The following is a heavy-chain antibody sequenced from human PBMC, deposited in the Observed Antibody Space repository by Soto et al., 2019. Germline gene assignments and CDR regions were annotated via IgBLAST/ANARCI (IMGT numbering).Heavy chain of an antibody. Sequence: GGSLRLSCAASGFTYSSHGMSWVRQAPGKGLEWIAGLSRGGGSTYYADSVKGRFTISRDNSKNTLDLIMNSLRVEDTALYYCARDGQYRTDGFAIWGQGTMVTVSS. J-gene: IGHJ3*02. CDR2: LSRGGGST. V-gene: IGHV3-23*01. CDR1: GFTYSSHG. CDR3: ARDGQYRTDGFAI. D-gene: IGHD5-12*01.